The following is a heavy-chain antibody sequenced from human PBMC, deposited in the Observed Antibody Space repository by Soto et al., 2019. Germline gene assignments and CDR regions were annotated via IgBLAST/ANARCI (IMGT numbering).Heavy chain of an antibody. CDR3: AKGSGCSSTSCYGGWFDP. CDR2: ISYDGSNK. Sequence: GGSLRLSCAASGFTFSSYGMHWVRQAPGKGLEWVAVISYDGSNKYYADSVKGRFTISRDNSKNTLYLQMNSLRAEDTAVYYCAKGSGCSSTSCYGGWFDPWGQGTLVTVSS. CDR1: GFTFSSYG. J-gene: IGHJ5*02. V-gene: IGHV3-30*18. D-gene: IGHD2-2*01.